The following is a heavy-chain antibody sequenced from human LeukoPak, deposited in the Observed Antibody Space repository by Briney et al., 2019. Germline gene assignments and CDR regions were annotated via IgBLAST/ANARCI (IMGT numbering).Heavy chain of an antibody. J-gene: IGHJ6*01. V-gene: IGHV3-21*01. CDR3: ARDISLRMDA. Sequence: GGSLRLSCAGSGFALKSYSLTWVRQAPGKGLEWVSSISSTSAYIHYADSVKGRFTISRDNVDNVVYLEMNSLGAEDTAVYYCARDISLRMDAWGQGTTVTVSS. CDR1: GFALKSYS. CDR2: ISSTSAYI.